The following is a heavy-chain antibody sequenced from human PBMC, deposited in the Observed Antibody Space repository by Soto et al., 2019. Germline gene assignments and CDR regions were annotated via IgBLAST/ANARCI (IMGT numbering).Heavy chain of an antibody. CDR3: ARGRTIFGVVTINWFDP. J-gene: IGHJ5*02. CDR2: IYYSGST. D-gene: IGHD3-3*01. CDR1: GGSISSGDYY. V-gene: IGHV4-30-4*01. Sequence: QVQLQESGPGLVKPSQTLSLTCTVSGGSISSGDYYWSWIRQPPGKGLEWIGYIYYSGSTYYNPSLNGRVTISVDTSKHQFSLKLSSVTAADTAVYYCARGRTIFGVVTINWFDPWGQGTLVTVSS.